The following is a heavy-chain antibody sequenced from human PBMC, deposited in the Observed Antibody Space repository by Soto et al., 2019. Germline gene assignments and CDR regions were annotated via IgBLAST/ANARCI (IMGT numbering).Heavy chain of an antibody. CDR1: GGSISSGGYS. CDR2: IYHSGST. CDR3: ARVMTPGTVDY. Sequence: TSETLSLTCAVSGGSISSGGYSWSWIRQPPGKGLEWIGYIYHSGSTYYNPSLKSRVTISVDRSKNQFSLKLSSVTAADTAVYYCARVMTPGTVDYWGQGTLVTVSS. D-gene: IGHD1-7*01. J-gene: IGHJ4*02. V-gene: IGHV4-30-2*01.